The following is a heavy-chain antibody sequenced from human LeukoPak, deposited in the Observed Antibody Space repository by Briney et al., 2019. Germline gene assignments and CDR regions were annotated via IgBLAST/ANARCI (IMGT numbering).Heavy chain of an antibody. Sequence: GGSLRLSCAASRFTLIGYEMNWVRQAPGKGLEWVSYISSSGSTKKYVDSVKGRFTISRDDAKNSLFLQMNTLRAEDTAIYYCVRGTYGDYAPYFVNWGQGTLVTVSS. D-gene: IGHD4-17*01. CDR3: VRGTYGDYAPYFVN. J-gene: IGHJ4*02. CDR2: ISSSGSTK. V-gene: IGHV3-48*03. CDR1: RFTLIGYE.